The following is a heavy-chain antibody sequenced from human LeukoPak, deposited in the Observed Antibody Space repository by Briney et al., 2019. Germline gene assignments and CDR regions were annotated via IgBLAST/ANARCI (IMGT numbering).Heavy chain of an antibody. V-gene: IGHV3-7*01. CDR1: GFTFSNYW. CDR3: ARDNYDSSGLYYFDY. Sequence: GGSLRLSCAASGFTFSNYWMSWVRQAPGKGLEWVANIKQDRSEKYYVDSVKGRFTISRDNARNSLYLQMNSLRAEDTAVYYCARDNYDSSGLYYFDYWGQGTLVTVSS. J-gene: IGHJ4*02. D-gene: IGHD3-22*01. CDR2: IKQDRSEK.